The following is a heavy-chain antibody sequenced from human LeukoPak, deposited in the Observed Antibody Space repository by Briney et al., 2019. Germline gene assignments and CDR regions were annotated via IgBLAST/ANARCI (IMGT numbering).Heavy chain of an antibody. J-gene: IGHJ4*02. Sequence: SESLSLTCTVSGGSISSYYWSWIRQPPGKGLEWVGYIYYSGSTNYNPSLKSRVTISVDTSKNQFSLKLSSVTAADTAVYYCARGIRDTAMVLDYWGQGTLVTVSS. CDR1: GGSISSYY. V-gene: IGHV4-59*01. CDR3: ARGIRDTAMVLDY. CDR2: IYYSGST. D-gene: IGHD5-18*01.